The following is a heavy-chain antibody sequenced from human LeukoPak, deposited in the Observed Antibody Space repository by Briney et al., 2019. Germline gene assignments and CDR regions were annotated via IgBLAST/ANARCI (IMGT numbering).Heavy chain of an antibody. Sequence: SETLSLTCAVYGGSSSGYYWSWIRQPPGKGLEWIGEINHSGSTNYNPSLKSRVTISVDTSKNQFSLKLSSVTAADTAVYYCARSPSPLYFDYWGQGTLVTVSS. CDR1: GGSSSGYY. CDR3: ARSPSPLYFDY. J-gene: IGHJ4*02. CDR2: INHSGST. V-gene: IGHV4-34*01.